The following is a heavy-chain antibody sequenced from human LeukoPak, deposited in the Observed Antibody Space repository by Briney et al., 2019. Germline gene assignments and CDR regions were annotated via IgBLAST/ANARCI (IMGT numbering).Heavy chain of an antibody. J-gene: IGHJ4*02. Sequence: ASVKVSCKASGYTFTSYGISWVRQAPGQGLEWMGWISAYNGNTNYAQKLQGRVTMTTDTSTSTAYMELRSLRSDDTAVYYCARYDILLWFGESRFDYWGQGTLVTVSS. D-gene: IGHD3-10*01. CDR2: ISAYNGNT. CDR1: GYTFTSYG. CDR3: ARYDILLWFGESRFDY. V-gene: IGHV1-18*01.